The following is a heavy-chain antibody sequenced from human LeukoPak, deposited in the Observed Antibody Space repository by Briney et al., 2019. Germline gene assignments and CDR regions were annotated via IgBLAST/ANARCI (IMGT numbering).Heavy chain of an antibody. CDR1: GFTFGTHS. D-gene: IGHD6-13*01. J-gene: IGHJ4*02. CDR2: INSRSTTT. CDR3: ARVGTGQQLDY. Sequence: GGSLRLSCAASGFTFGTHSMNWVCQAPGKGLEWVSYINSRSTTTYYADSVKGRFTISRDNAKNSLYLQMSSLRAEDTAVYYCARVGTGQQLDYWGQGTLVTVSS. V-gene: IGHV3-48*01.